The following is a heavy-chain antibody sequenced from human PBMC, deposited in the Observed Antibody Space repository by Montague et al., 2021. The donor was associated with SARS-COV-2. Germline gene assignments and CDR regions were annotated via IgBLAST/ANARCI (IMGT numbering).Heavy chain of an antibody. CDR1: GFTFSSYA. Sequence: SLSLSLAASGFTFSSYAMHWVRQAPGKGLEWVAVISYDGSNKYYADSVKGRFTISRDNSKNTLYLQMNSLRAEDTAVYYCARDLVGAYWYFDLWGRGTLVTVSS. D-gene: IGHD1-26*01. CDR3: ARDLVGAYWYFDL. CDR2: ISYDGSNK. V-gene: IGHV3-30-3*01. J-gene: IGHJ2*01.